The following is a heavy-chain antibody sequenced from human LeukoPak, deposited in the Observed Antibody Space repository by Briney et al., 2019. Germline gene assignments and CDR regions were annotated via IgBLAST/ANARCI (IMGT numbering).Heavy chain of an antibody. J-gene: IGHJ4*02. CDR3: ARYVVSGSGRFYFDY. V-gene: IGHV4-39*01. D-gene: IGHD3-10*01. CDR1: GGSISSSNYY. Sequence: SETLSLTCTVSGGSISSSNYYWSWIRQPPGRELEWIASINFGGTTYYNPSLKSRVTISVDTSRNQFSLRLSSVTAADTAVYLCARYVVSGSGRFYFDYWDQGSLVTVSS. CDR2: INFGGTT.